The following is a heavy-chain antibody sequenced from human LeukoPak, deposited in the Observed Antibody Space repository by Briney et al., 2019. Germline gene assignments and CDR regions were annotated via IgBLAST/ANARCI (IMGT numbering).Heavy chain of an antibody. D-gene: IGHD5-12*01. CDR2: IIPIFGTA. J-gene: IGHJ6*03. Sequence: GASVKVSCKASGGTFSSYAISWVRQAPGQGLEWMGGIIPIFGTANYAQKFQGRVTITADESTSTAYMELSSLRSEDTAVYYCARASGGYSGYGYYYYYMDVWGKGTTVTISS. CDR1: GGTFSSYA. CDR3: ARASGGYSGYGYYYYYMDV. V-gene: IGHV1-69*13.